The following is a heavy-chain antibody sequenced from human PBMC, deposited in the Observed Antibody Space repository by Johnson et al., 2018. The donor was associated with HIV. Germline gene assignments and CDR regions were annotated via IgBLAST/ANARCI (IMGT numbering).Heavy chain of an antibody. J-gene: IGHJ3*02. CDR2: INHDVSAI. V-gene: IGHV3-7*03. D-gene: IGHD6-13*01. Sequence: VPLVESGGGVVQPGGSLRLSCAASGFTFSHNWMSWVRQAPGKGPEWVANINHDVSAIHYVDSVKGRFTISRDNAKRSLFLQMNSLRAEDTVVYYCAKDSSTTSGYSSSWYVSGAFDIWGQGTMVTVSS. CDR3: AKDSSTTSGYSSSWYVSGAFDI. CDR1: GFTFSHNW.